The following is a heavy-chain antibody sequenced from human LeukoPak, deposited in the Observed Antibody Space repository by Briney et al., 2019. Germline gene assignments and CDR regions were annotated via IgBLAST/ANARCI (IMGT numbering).Heavy chain of an antibody. J-gene: IGHJ4*02. D-gene: IGHD5-18*01. V-gene: IGHV1-2*02. CDR3: AREGIQLWSYYFDY. Sequence: ASVKVSCKASGYTFTGYYMHWVRQAPGQGLEWMGWINPNSGGTNYAQKFQGRVNMTRDTSISTAYMELSRLRSDDTAVYYCAREGIQLWSYYFDYWGQGTLVTVSS. CDR1: GYTFTGYY. CDR2: INPNSGGT.